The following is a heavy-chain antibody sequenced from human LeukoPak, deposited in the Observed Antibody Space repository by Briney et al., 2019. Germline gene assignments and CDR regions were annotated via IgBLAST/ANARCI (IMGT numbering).Heavy chain of an antibody. Sequence: PETLSLTCGVSGGPVSSTNWWTWIRPPPGKGLEWIGEVHLDGRTNFNPSLKSRLTMSVDLSENHVALKLTSVTAADTAVYYCAREGCFYRSFDYWGQGTLVTVSS. CDR2: VHLDGRT. V-gene: IGHV4-4*03. J-gene: IGHJ4*02. D-gene: IGHD3-16*01. CDR1: GGPVSSTNW. CDR3: AREGCFYRSFDY.